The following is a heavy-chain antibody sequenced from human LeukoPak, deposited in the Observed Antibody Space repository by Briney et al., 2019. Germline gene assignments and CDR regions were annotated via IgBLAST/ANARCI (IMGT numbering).Heavy chain of an antibody. Sequence: GGSLRLSCVASGFTFTSYGMSWVRQAPGKRLEWVSGISGSGDATYYADSVKGRYTTSRDNSNNTLYLQMNSLRAEETAVYYCAKLRRLSSSSENNWFDPWGQGTLVTVSS. CDR3: AKLRRLSSSSENNWFDP. V-gene: IGHV3-23*01. J-gene: IGHJ5*02. D-gene: IGHD6-6*01. CDR1: GFTFTSYG. CDR2: ISGSGDAT.